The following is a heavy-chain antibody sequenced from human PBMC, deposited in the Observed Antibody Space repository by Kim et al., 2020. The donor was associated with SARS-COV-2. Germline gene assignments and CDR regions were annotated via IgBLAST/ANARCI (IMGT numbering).Heavy chain of an antibody. V-gene: IGHV3-64*01. D-gene: IGHD2-2*01. Sequence: GGSLRLSCAASGFTFSSYAMHWVRQAPGKGLESVSAISNDGGSTYYANSVKARFTISRDNSKNTLYLQMDSLRAEDMAVYYCAREYCSSTSCYSVYYGMDVWRQGPTVTLPS. J-gene: IGHJ6*01. CDR1: GFTFSSYA. CDR2: ISNDGGST. CDR3: AREYCSSTSCYSVYYGMDV.